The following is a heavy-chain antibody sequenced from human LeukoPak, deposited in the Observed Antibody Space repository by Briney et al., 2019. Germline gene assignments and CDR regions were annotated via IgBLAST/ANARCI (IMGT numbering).Heavy chain of an antibody. D-gene: IGHD5-18*01. Sequence: SETLSLTCTVSGGSISSYYWSWIRQPPGKGLEWIGYIYYSGSTNYNPSLKSRVTISVDTSKNQFSLKLSSVTAADTAVYYCARDRGYSYGYAFDIWGQGTMVTVSS. V-gene: IGHV4-59*01. J-gene: IGHJ3*02. CDR3: ARDRGYSYGYAFDI. CDR2: IYYSGST. CDR1: GGSISSYY.